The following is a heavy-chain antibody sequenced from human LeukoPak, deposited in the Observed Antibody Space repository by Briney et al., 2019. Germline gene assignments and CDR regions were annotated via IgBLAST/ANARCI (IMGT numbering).Heavy chain of an antibody. Sequence: RSGGSLGLSCEAAGFDFSSHWMHWVRQAPGKGLVWISNIRGDGSLLGYADSVKGRFTVSRDNAKNTLFLHMTSLRAEDTAVYYCARDEVGAPPIDYWGQGALVTVSS. CDR2: IRGDGSLL. V-gene: IGHV3-74*01. D-gene: IGHD1-26*01. J-gene: IGHJ4*02. CDR3: ARDEVGAPPIDY. CDR1: GFDFSSHW.